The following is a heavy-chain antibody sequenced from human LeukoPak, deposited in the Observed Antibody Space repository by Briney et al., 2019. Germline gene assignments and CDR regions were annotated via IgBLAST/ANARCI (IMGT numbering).Heavy chain of an antibody. CDR3: AREFLAAAGTGGFFDY. CDR2: IWYDGSNK. Sequence: PGGSLRLSCAASEFTFSTYGMHWVRQAPGKGLEWVAVIWYDGSNKYYADSVKGRFTISRDNSKNTLYLQMNSLRAEDTAVYYCAREFLAAAGTGGFFDYWGQGTLVTVSS. J-gene: IGHJ4*02. D-gene: IGHD6-13*01. V-gene: IGHV3-33*08. CDR1: EFTFSTYG.